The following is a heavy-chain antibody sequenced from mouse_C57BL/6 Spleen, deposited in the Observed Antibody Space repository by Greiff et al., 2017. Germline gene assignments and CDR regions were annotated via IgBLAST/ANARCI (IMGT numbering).Heavy chain of an antibody. Sequence: DVMLVESGGGLVKPGGSLKLSCAASGFTFSSYAMSWVRQTPEKRLEWVATISDGGSYTYYPDNVKGRFTISRDNAKNNLYLQMSHLKSEDTAMYYCARDGYYGSSHYFDYWGQGTTLTVSS. V-gene: IGHV5-4*01. CDR2: ISDGGSYT. D-gene: IGHD1-1*01. CDR1: GFTFSSYA. J-gene: IGHJ2*01. CDR3: ARDGYYGSSHYFDY.